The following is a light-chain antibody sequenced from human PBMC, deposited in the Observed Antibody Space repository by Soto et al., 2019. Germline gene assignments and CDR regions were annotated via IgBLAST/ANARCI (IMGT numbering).Light chain of an antibody. J-gene: IGKJ2*01. Sequence: DIQMTQSPSTLSASVGDRVTITCRASQSISEWLAWSQQKPGKAPKLLIYKASSLESGAPSRFRGSGSGTEFTLNISSLQPDDFATYYCQQYNSYTGTYTFGQGTKLESK. V-gene: IGKV1-5*03. CDR3: QQYNSYTGTYT. CDR1: QSISEW. CDR2: KAS.